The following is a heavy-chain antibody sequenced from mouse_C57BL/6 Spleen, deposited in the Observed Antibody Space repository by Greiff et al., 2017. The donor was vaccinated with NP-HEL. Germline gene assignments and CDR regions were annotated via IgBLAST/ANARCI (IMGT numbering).Heavy chain of an antibody. D-gene: IGHD1-1*01. V-gene: IGHV5-16*01. CDR2: INYDGSST. Sequence: DVQLVESEGGLVQPGSSMKLSCTASGFTFSDYYMAWVRQVPEKGLEWVANINYDGSSTYYLDSLKSRFIISRDNAKNILYLQMSSLKSEDTATYYCARDSSYYAMDYWGQGTSVTVSS. J-gene: IGHJ4*01. CDR3: ARDSSYYAMDY. CDR1: GFTFSDYY.